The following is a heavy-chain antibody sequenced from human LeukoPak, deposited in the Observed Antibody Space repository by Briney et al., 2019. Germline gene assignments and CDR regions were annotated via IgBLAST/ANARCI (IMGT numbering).Heavy chain of an antibody. V-gene: IGHV3-21*01. D-gene: IGHD6-19*01. Sequence: GGSLRLSCAASGFTFSSHWMSWVRQAPGKGLEWVSSISSSSSYIYYADSVKGRFTISRDNAKNSLYLQMNSLRAEDTAVYYCARGSIAVAGILDYWGQGTLVTVSS. CDR2: ISSSSSYI. CDR1: GFTFSSHW. J-gene: IGHJ4*02. CDR3: ARGSIAVAGILDY.